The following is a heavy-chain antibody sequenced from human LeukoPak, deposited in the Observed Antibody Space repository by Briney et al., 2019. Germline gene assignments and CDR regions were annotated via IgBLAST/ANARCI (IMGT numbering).Heavy chain of an antibody. D-gene: IGHD5-12*01. V-gene: IGHV1-69*13. CDR2: IIPIFGTA. CDR3: ARGGEPDIVAFKDAFDI. Sequence: SVKVSCKASGGTFSSYAISWVRQAPGQGLEWMGGIIPIFGTADYAQKFQGRVTITADESTSTAYMELSSLRSEDTAVYYCARGGEPDIVAFKDAFDIWGQGTMVTVSS. J-gene: IGHJ3*02. CDR1: GGTFSSYA.